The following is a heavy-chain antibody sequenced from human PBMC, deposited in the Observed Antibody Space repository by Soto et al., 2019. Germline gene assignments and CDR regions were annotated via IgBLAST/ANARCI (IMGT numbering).Heavy chain of an antibody. V-gene: IGHV1-69*13. D-gene: IGHD6-13*01. Sequence: ASVKVSCKASGGTFSSYAISWVRQAPGQGLEWMGGIIPIFGTANYAQKFQGRVTITADESTSTAYMELSSLRSEDTAVYYCARDSAAAGREGYYYYGMDVWGQGPTVTVSS. CDR2: IIPIFGTA. J-gene: IGHJ6*02. CDR3: ARDSAAAGREGYYYYGMDV. CDR1: GGTFSSYA.